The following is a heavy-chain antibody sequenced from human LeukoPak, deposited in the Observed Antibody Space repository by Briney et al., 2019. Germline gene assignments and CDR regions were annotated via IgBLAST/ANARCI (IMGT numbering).Heavy chain of an antibody. CDR1: GFTFSGYA. D-gene: IGHD4-17*01. CDR2: ISGSGGST. J-gene: IGHJ4*02. CDR3: AKAVRTTVTTPSDY. V-gene: IGHV3-23*01. Sequence: GGSLRLSCAASGFTFSGYAMSWVRQAPGKGLEWVSAISGSGGSTYYADSVKGRFTISRDNSKNTLYLQMNSLRAEDTAVYYCAKAVRTTVTTPSDYWGQGTLVTVSS.